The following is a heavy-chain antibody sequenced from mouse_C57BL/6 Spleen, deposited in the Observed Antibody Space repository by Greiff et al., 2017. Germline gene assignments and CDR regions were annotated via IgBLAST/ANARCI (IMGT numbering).Heavy chain of an antibody. CDR1: GYTFTSYR. J-gene: IGHJ2*01. V-gene: IGHV1-64*01. CDR3: ARSVGNYFDY. CDR2: IHPNRGST. D-gene: IGHD1-1*02. Sequence: QVQLQQPGAELVKPGASVKLSCKASGYTFTSYRMHWVKQRPGQGLEWIGMIHPNRGSTNYNEKFKSKATLTVDKSSSTAYMQLSSLTSEDSAVXYCARSVGNYFDYWGQGTTLTVSS.